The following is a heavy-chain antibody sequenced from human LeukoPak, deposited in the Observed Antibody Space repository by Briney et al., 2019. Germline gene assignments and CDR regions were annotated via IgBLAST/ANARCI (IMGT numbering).Heavy chain of an antibody. D-gene: IGHD1-1*01. Sequence: VASVKVSCKASGYTFNSHDINWVRQATGQGLEWMGWMNPYSGNTGYAQKFQGRVTMTRDTSINTAYLEFYSLRSEDTAVYYCARGYSPTLRTTGNDYWGQGTLVTVSS. V-gene: IGHV1-8*01. J-gene: IGHJ4*02. CDR1: GYTFNSHD. CDR2: MNPYSGNT. CDR3: ARGYSPTLRTTGNDY.